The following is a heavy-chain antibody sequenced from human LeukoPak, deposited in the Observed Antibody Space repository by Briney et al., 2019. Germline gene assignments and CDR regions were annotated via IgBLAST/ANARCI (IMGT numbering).Heavy chain of an antibody. CDR1: GYTCTAYY. Sequence: ASVKVSCKASGYTCTAYYMHWLRQAPGQGLEWMGWINPNSGGTNYAQKFQSRVTMTRDTSISTAYMELSRLRSDDTAVYYCARDGGMIVVVYDAFDIWGQGTMVTVSS. D-gene: IGHD3-22*01. CDR2: INPNSGGT. V-gene: IGHV1-2*02. CDR3: ARDGGMIVVVYDAFDI. J-gene: IGHJ3*02.